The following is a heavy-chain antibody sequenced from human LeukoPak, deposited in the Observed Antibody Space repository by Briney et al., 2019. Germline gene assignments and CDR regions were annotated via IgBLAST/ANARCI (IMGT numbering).Heavy chain of an antibody. Sequence: GGSLRLSCEASGFTFTKYAMSWVRQAPGRGLEWVSVISDSGDSTYYADPVKGRFTISRDNSKTTLYLQMSSLRAEDTAIYYCAKDAARGAAAGTRGDYWGQGTLVTVSS. CDR3: AKDAARGAAAGTRGDY. V-gene: IGHV3-23*01. CDR1: GFTFTKYA. CDR2: ISDSGDST. D-gene: IGHD6-13*01. J-gene: IGHJ4*02.